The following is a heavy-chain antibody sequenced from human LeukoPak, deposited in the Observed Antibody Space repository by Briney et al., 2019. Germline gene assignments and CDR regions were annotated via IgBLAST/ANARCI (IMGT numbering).Heavy chain of an antibody. D-gene: IGHD3-22*01. CDR3: AKDRGSGYHYFDY. CDR2: ISTSGESA. J-gene: IGHJ4*02. Sequence: GGSLPQTFPVCGFTFINYAWSWVRQAPGRGLEWVSVISTSGESAYYAYSVKGRFTISRDNSKNTLYMQMNRLRAKDTDVYYCAKDRGSGYHYFDYWRQGTLVTVSS. V-gene: IGHV3-23*01. CDR1: GFTFINYA.